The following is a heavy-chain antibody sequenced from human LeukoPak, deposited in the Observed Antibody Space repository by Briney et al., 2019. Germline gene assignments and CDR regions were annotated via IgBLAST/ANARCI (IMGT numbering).Heavy chain of an antibody. J-gene: IGHJ4*02. CDR1: GFTFSNYW. Sequence: PGGSLRLSCAASGFTFSNYWMGWVRQAPGKGLEWVAVISYDASNKDYADSVKGRFTISRDNSKNTLYLQMNSLRGEDTAVYYCAKGGADGHFDYWGQGTLVTVSS. D-gene: IGHD5-24*01. CDR3: AKGGADGHFDY. V-gene: IGHV3-30*18. CDR2: ISYDASNK.